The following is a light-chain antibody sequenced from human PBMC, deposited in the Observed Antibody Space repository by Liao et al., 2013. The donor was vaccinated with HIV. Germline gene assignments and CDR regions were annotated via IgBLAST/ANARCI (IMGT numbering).Light chain of an antibody. J-gene: IGLJ2*01. CDR2: KDS. CDR1: NIGSKS. Sequence: SYVLTQPPSVSVAPGKTAKITCGGNNIGSKSVHWYQQKPGQAPVLVIYKDSERPSGIPERFSGSNSGNTATLTISGTQAMDEAAYYCQAWDTTVVFGGGTKLTVL. V-gene: IGLV3-21*01. CDR3: QAWDTTVV.